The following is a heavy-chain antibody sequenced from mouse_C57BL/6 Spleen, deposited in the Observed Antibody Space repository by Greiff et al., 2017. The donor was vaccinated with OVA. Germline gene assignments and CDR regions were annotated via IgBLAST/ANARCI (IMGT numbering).Heavy chain of an antibody. Sequence: VQLQQSGAELVKPGASVKLSCTASGFNIKDYYMHWVKQRTEQGLEWIGRIDPEDGETKYAPKFPGKATITADTSSNTAYLQLSSLTSEDTAVYYCAREGGYYGLDYWGQGTTLTVSS. CDR1: GFNIKDYY. CDR2: IDPEDGET. J-gene: IGHJ2*01. V-gene: IGHV14-2*01. CDR3: AREGGYYGLDY. D-gene: IGHD1-1*01.